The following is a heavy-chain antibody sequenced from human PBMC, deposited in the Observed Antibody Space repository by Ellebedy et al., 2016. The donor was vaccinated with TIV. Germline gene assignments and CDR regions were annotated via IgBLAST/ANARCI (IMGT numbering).Heavy chain of an antibody. CDR2: SFRGGST. Sequence: SETLSLXXTVSGGSFSSYYWSWIRQAAGKGLEWIARSFRGGSTTYNPSLKNRVTMSVDASTTQLSLNLSSVTAADTAVYFCARLRQSRDRSHWYFDLWGRGTLVTVSS. J-gene: IGHJ2*01. CDR3: ARLRQSRDRSHWYFDL. V-gene: IGHV4-4*07. D-gene: IGHD1-14*01. CDR1: GGSFSSYY.